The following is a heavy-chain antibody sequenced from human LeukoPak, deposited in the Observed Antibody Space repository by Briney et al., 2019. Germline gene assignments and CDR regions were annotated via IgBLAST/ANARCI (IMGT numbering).Heavy chain of an antibody. CDR1: GFTFSSYA. CDR2: ISGTIGTT. D-gene: IGHD2-21*01. CDR3: AKGDGRVVIAFDS. Sequence: GGSLRLSCAASGFTFSSYAMSWVRQAPGKGLEWVSGISGTIGTTYYADSVKGRFTISRDNSKNTLYLQMNSLRAEDTAVYFCAKGDGRVVIAFDSWGQGTLVTVSS. V-gene: IGHV3-23*01. J-gene: IGHJ4*02.